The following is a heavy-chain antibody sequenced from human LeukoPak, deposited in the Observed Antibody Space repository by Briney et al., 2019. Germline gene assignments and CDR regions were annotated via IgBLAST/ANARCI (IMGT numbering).Heavy chain of an antibody. CDR3: ARGLLVPGYNWFDP. J-gene: IGHJ5*02. Sequence: KFQGRVTITRDTSASTSYMELSSLRSEDTAVYYCARGLLVPGYNWFDPWGQGTLVTVSS. V-gene: IGHV1-3*01. D-gene: IGHD1-26*01.